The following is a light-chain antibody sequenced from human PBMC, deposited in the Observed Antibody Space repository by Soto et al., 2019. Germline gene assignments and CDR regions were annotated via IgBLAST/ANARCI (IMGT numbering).Light chain of an antibody. CDR1: SSDIGEYKY. CDR3: NSYTTANTYV. V-gene: IGLV2-14*01. Sequence: QSVLTQPASVSGSPGQSITISCSGGSSDIGEYKYVSWYQQHPGKAPKLMIYDVTNRPSGVSDRFSGSKSGSTASLTISGLQAEDGSDDYCNSYTTANTYVFGSGTKAT. CDR2: DVT. J-gene: IGLJ1*01.